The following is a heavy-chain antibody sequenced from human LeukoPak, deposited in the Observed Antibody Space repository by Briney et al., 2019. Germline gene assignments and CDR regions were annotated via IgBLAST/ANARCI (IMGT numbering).Heavy chain of an antibody. D-gene: IGHD3-16*02. CDR2: INHSGST. V-gene: IGHV4-34*01. Sequence: SETLSLTCAVYGGSFSGYYWSWIRQPPGKGREWIGEINHSGSTNYNPSLKSRVTISVDTSKNQFSLKLSSVTAADTAVYYCARAPSLYYDYIWGSYRSYYFDYWGQGTLVTVSS. CDR1: GGSFSGYY. J-gene: IGHJ4*02. CDR3: ARAPSLYYDYIWGSYRSYYFDY.